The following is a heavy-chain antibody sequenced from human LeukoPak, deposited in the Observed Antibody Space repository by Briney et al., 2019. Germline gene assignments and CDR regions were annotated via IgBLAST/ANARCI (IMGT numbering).Heavy chain of an antibody. CDR1: GVSVSSYG. CDR2: ISYSGNT. J-gene: IGHJ5*02. V-gene: IGHV4-59*08. D-gene: IGHD1-14*01. Sequence: PSETLSLTCAGSGVSVSSYGRSWIRQSPGKGLEWIGYISYSGNTNYNPSLKSRVTISVDTSKNQFSLKLSSVTAADTAVYYCARSRPGEANWFDPWGKRTLVSVSS. CDR3: ARSRPGEANWFDP.